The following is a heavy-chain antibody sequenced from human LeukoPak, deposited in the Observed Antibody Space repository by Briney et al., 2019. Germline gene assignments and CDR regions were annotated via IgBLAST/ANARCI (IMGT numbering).Heavy chain of an antibody. J-gene: IGHJ4*02. Sequence: GASVNVSCKASGYTFTSYGISWVRQAPGQGLEWMGWISAYNGNTNYAQKLQGRVTMTTDTSKSTAYMELRSLRSDDTAVYYCAREPPASWSSGLRLDYWGQGTLVTVSS. CDR2: ISAYNGNT. CDR1: GYTFTSYG. V-gene: IGHV1-18*01. D-gene: IGHD3-22*01. CDR3: AREPPASWSSGLRLDY.